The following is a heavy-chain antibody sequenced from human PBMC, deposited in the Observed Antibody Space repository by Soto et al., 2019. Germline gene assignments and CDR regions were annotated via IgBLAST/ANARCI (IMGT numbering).Heavy chain of an antibody. CDR1: GASISGYY. V-gene: IGHV4-4*07. D-gene: IGHD1-1*01. CDR3: VRDGTKTLRDWFDP. J-gene: IGHJ5*02. Sequence: KSSESLALSCTVSGASISGYYWSWIRKSAGKGLEWIGRIYATGTTDYNPSLKSRVMMSVDTSKKQFSLKLRSVTAADTAVYYCVRDGTKTLRDWFDPWGQGISVTVSS. CDR2: IYATGTT.